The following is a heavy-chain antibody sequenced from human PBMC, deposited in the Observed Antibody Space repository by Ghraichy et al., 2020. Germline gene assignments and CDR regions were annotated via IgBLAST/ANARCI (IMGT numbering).Heavy chain of an antibody. CDR2: INSDGSST. D-gene: IGHD6-6*01. CDR3: ARVESGRQQLVRYYYYGMDV. CDR1: GFTFSSYW. J-gene: IGHJ6*02. Sequence: GESLNISCAASGFTFSSYWMHWVRQAPGKGLVWVSRINSDGSSTSYADSVKGRFTISRDNAKNTLYLQMNSLRAEDTAVYYCARVESGRQQLVRYYYYGMDVWGQGTTVTVSS. V-gene: IGHV3-74*01.